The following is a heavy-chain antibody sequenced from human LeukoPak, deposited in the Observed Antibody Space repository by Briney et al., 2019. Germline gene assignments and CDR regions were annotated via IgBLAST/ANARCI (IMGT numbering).Heavy chain of an antibody. CDR2: INQGGSDK. CDR1: GFSFSGHW. Sequence: PGGSLRLSCAASGFSFSGHWMSWVRQAPGKGLEWVANINQGGSDKYYVDSVKGRFTTSRDNANNLLYLQMNSLRGEDTAVYYCTRDRSRAADDCGQGTLVTVSS. D-gene: IGHD6-25*01. V-gene: IGHV3-7*01. CDR3: TRDRSRAADD. J-gene: IGHJ4*02.